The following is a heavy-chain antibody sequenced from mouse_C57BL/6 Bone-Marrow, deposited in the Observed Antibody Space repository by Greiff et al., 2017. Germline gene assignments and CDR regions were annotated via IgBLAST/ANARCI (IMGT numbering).Heavy chain of an antibody. CDR2: LYPGSGST. CDR3: ARRYYGSSPLAY. CDR1: GYTFTSYW. Sequence: VQLQQPGAELVKPGASVKMSCKASGYTFTSYWITWVKQRPGQGLEWIGDLYPGSGSTNYNEKFKSKATLTVDTSSSTAYMQLSSLTSEDSAVYYCARRYYGSSPLAYWGQGTLVTVSA. J-gene: IGHJ3*01. V-gene: IGHV1-55*01. D-gene: IGHD1-1*01.